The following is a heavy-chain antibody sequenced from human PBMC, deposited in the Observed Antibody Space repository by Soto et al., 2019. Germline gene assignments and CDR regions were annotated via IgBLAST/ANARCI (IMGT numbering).Heavy chain of an antibody. CDR1: GGSVTSGSHY. CDR2: IYHNGDA. CDR3: ARDRSDLLNSYDAFDI. J-gene: IGHJ3*02. V-gene: IGHV4-61*01. Sequence: SETLSLTCTVSGGSVTSGSHYWSWIRQPPGKGLERIAYIYHNGDANYNPSLKSRVTISVDVSRNQFSLRLNSVTAADTAVYYCARDRSDLLNSYDAFDIWGQGTMVTVSS.